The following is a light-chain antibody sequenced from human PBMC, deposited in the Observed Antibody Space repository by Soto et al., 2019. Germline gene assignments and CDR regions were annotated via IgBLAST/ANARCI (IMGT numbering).Light chain of an antibody. Sequence: DVQMTQSPSSLSASVGDRVTITCRASKGVSSSLTWYQQKPEKAPKSLIYAASSLRSGVPSRFSGSGSGTDFTLTISSLQPEDFATYYCHQYNNYPYTFDQGTKLEIK. CDR3: HQYNNYPYT. V-gene: IGKV1D-16*01. J-gene: IGKJ2*01. CDR1: KGVSSS. CDR2: AAS.